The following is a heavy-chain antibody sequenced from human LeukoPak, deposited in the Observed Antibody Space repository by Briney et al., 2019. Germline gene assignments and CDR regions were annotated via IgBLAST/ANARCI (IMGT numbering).Heavy chain of an antibody. CDR2: TYYRSKWYN. V-gene: IGHV6-1*01. J-gene: IGHJ4*02. CDR3: ARDTTTSGCFDS. Sequence: SQTLSLTCAISGXSVSSNSSAWNWIRQSPSRGLESLGRTYYRSKWYNDYAVSVKSRITINPDTSKNQFSLQLNSVTPEDTAVYYCARDTTTSGCFDSWGQGTLVTVSS. D-gene: IGHD6-19*01. CDR1: GXSVSSNSSA.